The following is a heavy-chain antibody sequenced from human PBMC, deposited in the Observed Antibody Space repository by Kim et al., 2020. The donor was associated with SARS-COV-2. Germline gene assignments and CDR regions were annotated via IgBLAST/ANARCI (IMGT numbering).Heavy chain of an antibody. CDR1: GGSISSSSYY. D-gene: IGHD3-22*01. CDR2: IYYSGST. CDR3: ARHVDSSGYYGY. J-gene: IGHJ4*02. V-gene: IGHV4-39*01. Sequence: SETLSLTCTVSGGSISSSSYYWGWIRQPPGKGLEWIGSIYYSGSTYYNPSLKSRVTISVDTSKNQFSLKLSSVTAADTAVYYCARHVDSSGYYGYWGQGTLVTVSS.